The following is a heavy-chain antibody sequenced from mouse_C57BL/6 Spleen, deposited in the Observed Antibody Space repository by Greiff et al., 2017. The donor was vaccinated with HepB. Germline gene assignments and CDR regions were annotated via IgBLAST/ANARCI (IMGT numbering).Heavy chain of an antibody. J-gene: IGHJ2*01. CDR3: ARMDEGDY. Sequence: VMLVESGPGLVQPSQSLSITCTVSGFSLTSYGVHWVRQSPGKGLEWLGVIWSGGSTDYNAAFISRLSISKDNSKSQVFFKMNSLQADDTAIYYCARMDEGDYWGQGTTLTVSS. CDR1: GFSLTSYG. V-gene: IGHV2-2*01. CDR2: IWSGGST.